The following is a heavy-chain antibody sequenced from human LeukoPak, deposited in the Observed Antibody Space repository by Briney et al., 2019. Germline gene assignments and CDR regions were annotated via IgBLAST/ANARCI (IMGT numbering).Heavy chain of an antibody. V-gene: IGHV4-59*12. CDR2: IYYSGST. CDR1: GGSISSYY. D-gene: IGHD3-16*02. J-gene: IGHJ4*02. Sequence: PSETLSLTCTVSGGSISSYYWSWIRQPPGKGLEWIGSIYYSGSTYYNPSLKSRVTISVDTSKNQFSLKLSSVTAADTAVYYCARDELSFLDYWGQGILVTVSS. CDR3: ARDELSFLDY.